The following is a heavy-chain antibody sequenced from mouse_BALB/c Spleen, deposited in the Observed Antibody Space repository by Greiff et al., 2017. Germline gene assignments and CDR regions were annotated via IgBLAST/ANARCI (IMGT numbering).Heavy chain of an antibody. J-gene: IGHJ3*01. CDR1: GYSITSGYS. D-gene: IGHD2-14*01. CDR2: IHYSGTT. CDR3: ARSRYYRYSFAY. Sequence: EVQLQQSGPDLVKPSQPLSLTCTVTGYSITSGYSWHWIRQFPGNKLEWMGYIHYSGTTNYNPSLKSRISITRDTSKNQFFLQLNSVTTEDTATYYCARSRYYRYSFAYWGQGALVTVSA. V-gene: IGHV3-1*02.